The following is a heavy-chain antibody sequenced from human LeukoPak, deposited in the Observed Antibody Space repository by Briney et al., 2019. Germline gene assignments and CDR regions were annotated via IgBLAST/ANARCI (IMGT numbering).Heavy chain of an antibody. Sequence: ASVKVSCKASGYTFTGYYMHWVRQAPGQGLEWMGWINPNSGGTNYAQKFQGRVTMTRDTSISTAYMELSRLRSDDTAVYYCARDRGPGRKLELRGLNWFDPWGQGTLVTVSS. D-gene: IGHD1-7*01. CDR1: GYTFTGYY. CDR3: ARDRGPGRKLELRGLNWFDP. J-gene: IGHJ5*02. CDR2: INPNSGGT. V-gene: IGHV1-2*02.